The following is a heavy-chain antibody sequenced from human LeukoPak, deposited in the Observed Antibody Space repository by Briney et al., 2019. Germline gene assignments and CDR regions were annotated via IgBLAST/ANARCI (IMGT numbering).Heavy chain of an antibody. CDR2: ISGSGGTT. CDR1: GFTFSSYA. CDR3: AKDQSWGYGVADDF. D-gene: IGHD5-12*01. J-gene: IGHJ4*02. Sequence: PGGSLRLSCAASGFTFSSYAMIWVRQAPGKGLEWVSGISGSGGTTYYADSVKGRVTISRDNSKNTLYLHLNSLRAEDTAVYYCAKDQSWGYGVADDFWGQGARVTVSS. V-gene: IGHV3-23*01.